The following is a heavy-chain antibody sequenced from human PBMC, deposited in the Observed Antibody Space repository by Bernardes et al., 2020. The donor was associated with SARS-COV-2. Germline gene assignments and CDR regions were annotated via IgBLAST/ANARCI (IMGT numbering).Heavy chain of an antibody. CDR3: ARDTATYGDYGPSNYYGMDV. Sequence: GGSLRLSCVASGFTLNTYWMTWVRQAPGMGLEWLANINQDETERYYVDSVKGRLTISRDNAKNSLYLQMNSLRAEDTAVYYCARDTATYGDYGPSNYYGMDVWGQGTTVTVSS. J-gene: IGHJ6*02. V-gene: IGHV3-7*01. CDR2: INQDETER. D-gene: IGHD4-17*01. CDR1: GFTLNTYW.